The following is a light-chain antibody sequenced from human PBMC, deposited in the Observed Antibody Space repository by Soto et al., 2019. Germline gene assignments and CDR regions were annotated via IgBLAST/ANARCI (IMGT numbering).Light chain of an antibody. CDR1: SSDIGSYNY. CDR3: SSYGASSTL. V-gene: IGLV2-14*03. CDR2: DVS. J-gene: IGLJ2*01. Sequence: QSVLTQPASLSGSPGQSITISCTGTSSDIGSYNYISWYQQHPGKAPKLMIFDVSYRPSGISDRFSGSKSGNTASLTISGLQPEDEADYYCSSYGASSTLFGGGTKL.